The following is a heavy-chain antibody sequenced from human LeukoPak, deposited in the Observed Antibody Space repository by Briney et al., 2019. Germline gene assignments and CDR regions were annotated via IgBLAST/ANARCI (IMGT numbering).Heavy chain of an antibody. D-gene: IGHD2-21*02. CDR2: INHSGST. CDR3: ARAYCGGDCYSVLGAFDI. J-gene: IGHJ3*02. Sequence: SETLSLTCAVYGGSFSGYYWSWIRQPPGKGLEWIGEINHSGSTNYNPSLKSRVTISVDKSKNQFSLKLSSVTAADTAVYYCARAYCGGDCYSVLGAFDIWGQGTMVTVSS. CDR1: GGSFSGYY. V-gene: IGHV4-34*01.